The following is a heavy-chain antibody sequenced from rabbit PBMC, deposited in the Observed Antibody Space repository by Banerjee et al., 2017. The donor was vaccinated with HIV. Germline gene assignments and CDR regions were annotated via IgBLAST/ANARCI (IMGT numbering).Heavy chain of an antibody. CDR3: ARNPSGISDYTGL. D-gene: IGHD8-1*01. V-gene: IGHV1S45*01. CDR2: IYNGDGST. CDR1: GFSFSSSYW. Sequence: EESGGDLVKPEGSLTLTCTASGFSFSSSYWICWVRQAPGKGLEWIACIYNGDGSTWYASWAKGRFTISKTSSTTVTLQMTSLTAADTATYFCARNPSGISDYTGLWGPGTLVTVS. J-gene: IGHJ4*01.